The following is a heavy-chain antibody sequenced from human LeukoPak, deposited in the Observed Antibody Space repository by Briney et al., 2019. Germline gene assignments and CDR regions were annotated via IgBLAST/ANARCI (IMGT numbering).Heavy chain of an antibody. J-gene: IGHJ2*01. CDR2: INPSGGST. V-gene: IGHV1-46*01. Sequence: PQASVKVSCKASGYTFTSYYMHWVRQAPGQGLEWMGIINPSGGSTSSAQKFQGRVTMTRDTSTSTVYMELSSLRSEDTAVYYCARDALFLWGVRYFDLWGRGTLVTVSS. D-gene: IGHD3-16*01. CDR1: GYTFTSYY. CDR3: ARDALFLWGVRYFDL.